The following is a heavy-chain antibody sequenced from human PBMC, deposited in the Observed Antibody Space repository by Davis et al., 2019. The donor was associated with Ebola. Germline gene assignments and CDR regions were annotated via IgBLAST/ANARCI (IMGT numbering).Heavy chain of an antibody. Sequence: PGGSLRLSCAASGFTFSRYSMNWVRQAPGKGLEWVSSISSLSSYIYYADSVKGRFTISRDNAKNSLFLQMNSLRAEDTAVYYCAGDGGSGPTRYWGQGTLVTVSS. CDR2: ISSLSSYI. J-gene: IGHJ4*02. V-gene: IGHV3-21*01. CDR1: GFTFSRYS. CDR3: AGDGGSGPTRY. D-gene: IGHD6-19*01.